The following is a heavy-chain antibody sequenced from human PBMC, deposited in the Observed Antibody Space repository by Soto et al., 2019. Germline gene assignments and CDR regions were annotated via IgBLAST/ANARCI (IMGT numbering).Heavy chain of an antibody. D-gene: IGHD3-22*01. CDR3: ARASPPPFYYDSSGSPNDAFDI. CDR2: IWYDGSNK. J-gene: IGHJ3*02. CDR1: GFTFSSYG. V-gene: IGHV3-33*01. Sequence: LRLSCAASGFTFSSYGMHWVRQAPGKGLEWVAVIWYDGSNKYYADSVKGRFTISRDNSKNTLYLQMNSLRAEDTAVYYCARASPPPFYYDSSGSPNDAFDIWGQGTMVTVSS.